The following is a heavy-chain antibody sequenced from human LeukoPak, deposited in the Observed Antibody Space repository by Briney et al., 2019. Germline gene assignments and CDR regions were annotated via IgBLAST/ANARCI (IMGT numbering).Heavy chain of an antibody. Sequence: SETLSLTCTVSGGSISSYYWSWIRQPPGKGLEWIGYIHHSGSTNYNPSLKSRATISVDVSKNPFSLKLSSMTAADTAVYYCARSHYRMTTITVFDYWGQGTLVTVSS. V-gene: IGHV4-59*08. CDR3: ARSHYRMTTITVFDY. CDR2: IHHSGST. CDR1: GGSISSYY. D-gene: IGHD5-12*01. J-gene: IGHJ4*02.